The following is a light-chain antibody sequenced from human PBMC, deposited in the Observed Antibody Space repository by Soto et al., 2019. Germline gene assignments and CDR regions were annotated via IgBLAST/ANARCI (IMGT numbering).Light chain of an antibody. CDR3: GSWDSSLSAYV. J-gene: IGLJ1*01. Sequence: QSVMTQPPSVSAAPGQKVTISCSGSSSNIGGNSVSWYQQLPGTAPKLLIYDDNKRPSGIPDRFSGSKSGTSDTLGITGFQTGDEADYYCGSWDSSLSAYVVGTGTKVTVL. CDR2: DDN. CDR1: SSNIGGNS. V-gene: IGLV1-51*01.